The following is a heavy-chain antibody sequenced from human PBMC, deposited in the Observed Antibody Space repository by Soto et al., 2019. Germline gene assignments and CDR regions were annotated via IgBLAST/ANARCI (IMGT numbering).Heavy chain of an antibody. CDR3: ARAEMATHDAFDI. CDR1: GGTFSSYA. V-gene: IGHV1-69*13. CDR2: IIPIFGTA. J-gene: IGHJ3*02. Sequence: GASVKVSCKASGGTFSSYAISWVRQAPGQGLGWMGGIIPIFGTANYAQKFQGRVTITADESTSTAYMELSSLRSEDTAVYYCARAEMATHDAFDIWGQGTMVTV. D-gene: IGHD5-12*01.